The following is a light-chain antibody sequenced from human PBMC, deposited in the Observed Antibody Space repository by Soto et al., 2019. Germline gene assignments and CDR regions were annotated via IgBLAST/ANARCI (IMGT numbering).Light chain of an antibody. CDR2: DVS. J-gene: IGLJ1*01. CDR3: GSYASSSPLYV. CDR1: SSDVGGYNY. Sequence: QSALTQSASVSGSPGQSTTISCTGTSSDVGGYNYVSWYQQHSGTAPKLMIYDVSNRPSGVSNRFSGSKSGNTASLTISGLQAEDEADYYVGSYASSSPLYVFGTGTKVTVL. V-gene: IGLV2-14*01.